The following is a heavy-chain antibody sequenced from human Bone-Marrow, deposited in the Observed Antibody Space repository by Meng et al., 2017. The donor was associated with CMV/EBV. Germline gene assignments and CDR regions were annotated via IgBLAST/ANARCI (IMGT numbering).Heavy chain of an antibody. CDR2: ISSSSDYK. J-gene: IGHJ2*01. D-gene: IGHD5-24*01. CDR3: AKGYRDGYGRYWYFDL. Sequence: GESLKISCAASGFTFSSYSMNWVRQAPGKGLEWVSSISSSSDYKYYADSVKGRFTIARDNAKNSLYLQLNSLRAEDTAVYYCAKGYRDGYGRYWYFDLWGRGTLVTVSS. V-gene: IGHV3-21*01. CDR1: GFTFSSYS.